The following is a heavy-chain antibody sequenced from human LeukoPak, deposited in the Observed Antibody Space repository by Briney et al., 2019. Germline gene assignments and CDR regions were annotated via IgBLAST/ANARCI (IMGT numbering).Heavy chain of an antibody. J-gene: IGHJ4*02. Sequence: SETLSLTCTVSGGSISSHYWSWIRQPPGKGLEWIGYIYYSGSTNYNPSLKSQVTISVDTSKNQFSLKLSSVTAADTAVYYCARRQPYWGSFDYWGQGTLVTVSS. CDR2: IYYSGST. D-gene: IGHD7-27*01. CDR3: ARRQPYWGSFDY. V-gene: IGHV4-59*11. CDR1: GGSISSHY.